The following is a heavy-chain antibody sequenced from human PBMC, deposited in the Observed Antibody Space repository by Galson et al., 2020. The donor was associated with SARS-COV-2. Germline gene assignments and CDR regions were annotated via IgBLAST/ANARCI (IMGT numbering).Heavy chain of an antibody. CDR3: ARHWSENYDSLTGYYRDTGWFDP. CDR2: IYYSGST. V-gene: IGHV4-59*08. J-gene: IGHJ5*02. Sequence: SETLSLTCTVSGGSISSYYWSWIRQPPGKGLEWIGYIYYSGSTNYNPSLKSRVTISVDTSKNQFSLKLSSVTAADTAVYYCARHWSENYDSLTGYYRDTGWFDPWGQGTLVTVSS. D-gene: IGHD3-9*01. CDR1: GGSISSYY.